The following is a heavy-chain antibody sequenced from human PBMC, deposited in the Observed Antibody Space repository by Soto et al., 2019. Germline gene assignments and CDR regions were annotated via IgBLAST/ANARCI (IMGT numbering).Heavy chain of an antibody. V-gene: IGHV1-69*02. CDR2: IIPILGIA. Sequence: QVQLVQSGAEVKKPGSSVKVSCKASGGTFSSYTISWVRQAPGQGLEWMGMIIPILGIANYAQKFQGRVTITANKSTSTAYIELSSLRSKDTAVYYCARQDYGDDLWFDPWGQGTLVSVSS. D-gene: IGHD4-17*01. CDR3: ARQDYGDDLWFDP. CDR1: GGTFSSYT. J-gene: IGHJ5*02.